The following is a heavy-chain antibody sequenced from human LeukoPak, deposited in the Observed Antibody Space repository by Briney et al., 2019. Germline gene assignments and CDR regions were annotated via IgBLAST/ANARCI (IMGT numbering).Heavy chain of an antibody. V-gene: IGHV1-69*01. CDR3: AGLMYSSSYADY. J-gene: IGHJ4*02. D-gene: IGHD6-6*01. CDR1: GGTFSSYA. Sequence: SVKVSCKASGGTFSSYAISWVRQAPGQGLEWMGGIIPIFGTANYAQKFQGRVTITADESTSTAYMELSSLRSEDTAVYYCAGLMYSSSYADYWGQGTLVTVSS. CDR2: IIPIFGTA.